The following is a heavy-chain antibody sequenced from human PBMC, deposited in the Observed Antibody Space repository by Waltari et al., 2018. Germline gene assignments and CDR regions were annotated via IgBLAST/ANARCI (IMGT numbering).Heavy chain of an antibody. D-gene: IGHD3-10*01. CDR1: GFPFSNYA. J-gene: IGHJ4*02. V-gene: IGHV3-64*01. CDR2: INSNGGRT. CDR3: ARDGSYFYYDY. Sequence: DVQLVETGGGLVQPGGSRRLPCAASGFPFSNYALHWVRQAPGKGLEYVSAINSNGGRTYYANSVKGRFTVSRDNSKNTLYLQMGSLRAEDIAVYYCARDGSYFYYDYWGLGTLVTVSS.